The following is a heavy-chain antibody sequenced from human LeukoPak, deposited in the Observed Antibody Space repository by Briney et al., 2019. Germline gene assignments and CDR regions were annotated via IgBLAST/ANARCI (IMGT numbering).Heavy chain of an antibody. CDR3: AKESVVRYFDWSYSGEFDY. CDR1: GFTFSSYA. Sequence: GGPLRLSCAASGFTFSSYAMSWVRQAPGKGLEWVSAISGSGGSTYYADSVKGRFTISRDNSKNTLYLQMNSLRAEDTAVYYCAKESVVRYFDWSYSGEFDYWGQGTLVTVSS. J-gene: IGHJ4*02. D-gene: IGHD3-9*01. V-gene: IGHV3-23*01. CDR2: ISGSGGST.